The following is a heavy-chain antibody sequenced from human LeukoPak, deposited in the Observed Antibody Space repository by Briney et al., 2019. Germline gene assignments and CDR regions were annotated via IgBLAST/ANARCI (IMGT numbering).Heavy chain of an antibody. V-gene: IGHV1-8*01. D-gene: IGHD3-22*01. J-gene: IGHJ4*02. CDR1: GYTFTSYD. CDR2: MNPNSGNT. CDR3: ARVRPYDSGYYHDY. Sequence: ASVKDSCKASGYTFTSYDINWVRQATGQGLEWMGWMNPNSGNTGYAQKFQGRVTMTRNTSISTAYMELSSLRSEDTAVYYCARVRPYDSGYYHDYWGQGTLVTVSS.